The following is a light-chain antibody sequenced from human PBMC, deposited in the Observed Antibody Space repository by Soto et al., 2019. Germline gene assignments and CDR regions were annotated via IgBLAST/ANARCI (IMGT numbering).Light chain of an antibody. J-gene: IGKJ1*01. V-gene: IGKV1-5*01. CDR2: DAS. CDR3: HQYNSYSPS. Sequence: DIQMTQSHSTLSASVGDRVTITCRASQSISSWLAWYQQKPGKAPKLLIYDASSLASGVPSRFSGIGSGTEFTLTISSLQPDDFATYYCHQYNSYSPSFGQGTKVESK. CDR1: QSISSW.